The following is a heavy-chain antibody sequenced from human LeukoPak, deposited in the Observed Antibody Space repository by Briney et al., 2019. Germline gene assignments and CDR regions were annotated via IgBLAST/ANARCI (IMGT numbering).Heavy chain of an antibody. V-gene: IGHV3-21*01. CDR1: GFTFSSYS. J-gene: IGHJ6*03. CDR2: ISSSSSYI. CDR3: AKLGINYYYMDV. Sequence: GGSLRLSCAASGFTFSSYSMNWVRQAPGKGLEWVSSISSSSSYIYYADSVKGRFTISRDNAKNSPYLQMNSLRAEDTAVYYCAKLGINYYYMDVWGKGTTVTISS. D-gene: IGHD7-27*01.